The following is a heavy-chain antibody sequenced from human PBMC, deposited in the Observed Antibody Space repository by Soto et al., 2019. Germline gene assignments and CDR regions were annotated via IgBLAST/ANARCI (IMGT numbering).Heavy chain of an antibody. CDR1: GGTFSSYA. CDR2: IIPIFGTA. V-gene: IGHV1-69*13. D-gene: IGHD3-3*01. J-gene: IGHJ6*02. CDR3: ARGLFGVVPTNSPYYYGMDV. Sequence: AASVKVSCKASGGTFSSYAISWVRQAPGQGLEWMGGIIPIFGTANYAQKFQGRVTITADESTSTAYMELSSLRSEDTAVYYCARGLFGVVPTNSPYYYGMDVWGQGTTVTVSS.